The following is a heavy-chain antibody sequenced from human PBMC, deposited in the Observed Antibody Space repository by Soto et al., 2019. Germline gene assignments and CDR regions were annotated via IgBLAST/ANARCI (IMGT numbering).Heavy chain of an antibody. Sequence: GGSLRLSCASSGFTFSSYSMNWVRQAPGKGLEWVSYISGSSITIYYADSVKGRFTISRDNAKNSLYLQMNSLRAEDTAVYYWAKDAPPDDYWGQGTLVTVSS. J-gene: IGHJ4*02. CDR1: GFTFSSYS. V-gene: IGHV3-48*01. CDR3: AKDAPPDDY. CDR2: ISGSSITI.